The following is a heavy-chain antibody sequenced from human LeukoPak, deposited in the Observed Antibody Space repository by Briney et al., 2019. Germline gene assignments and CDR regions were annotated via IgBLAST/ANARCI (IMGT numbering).Heavy chain of an antibody. CDR1: GYTFTSYG. V-gene: IGHV1-18*01. CDR3: ARDFGSRCSSTSCYYYYGMDV. CDR2: ISAYNGNT. Sequence: GASVTVPCKASGYTFTSYGISWVRQAPGQGLEWMGWISAYNGNTNYAQKLQGRVTMTTDTSTSTAYMELRSLRSDDTAVYYCARDFGSRCSSTSCYYYYGMDVWGQGTTVTVSS. D-gene: IGHD2-2*01. J-gene: IGHJ6*02.